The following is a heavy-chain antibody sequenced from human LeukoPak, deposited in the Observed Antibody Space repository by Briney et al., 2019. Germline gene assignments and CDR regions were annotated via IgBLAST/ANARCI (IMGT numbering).Heavy chain of an antibody. CDR2: IKQDGSEK. D-gene: IGHD6-19*01. V-gene: IGHV3-7*03. Sequence: GGSLRLSCAASGFTFSSYWMSWVRQAPGKGLEWVANIKQDGSEKYYVDSVKGRFTISRDNAKNSLYLQMNSLRAEDTAVYYCAKADAVAVLDYWGQGTLVTVSS. CDR3: AKADAVAVLDY. J-gene: IGHJ4*02. CDR1: GFTFSSYW.